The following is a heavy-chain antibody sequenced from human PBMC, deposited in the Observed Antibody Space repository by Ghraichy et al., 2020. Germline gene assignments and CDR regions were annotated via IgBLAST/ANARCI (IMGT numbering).Heavy chain of an antibody. CDR3: ASLLRYFDWPPHDAFDI. CDR2: INTNTGNP. J-gene: IGHJ3*02. D-gene: IGHD3-9*01. CDR1: GYTFTSYA. Sequence: ASVKVSCKASGYTFTSYAMNWVRQAPGQGLEWMGWINTNTGNPTYAQGFTGRFVFSLDTSVSTAYLQISSLKAEDTAVYYCASLLRYFDWPPHDAFDIWGQGTMVTVSS. V-gene: IGHV7-4-1*02.